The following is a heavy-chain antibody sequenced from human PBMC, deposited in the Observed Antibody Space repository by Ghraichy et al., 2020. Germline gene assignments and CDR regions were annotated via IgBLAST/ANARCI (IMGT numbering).Heavy chain of an antibody. D-gene: IGHD4-17*01. CDR2: IYYSGST. V-gene: IGHV4-39*01. Sequence: SETLSLTCTVSGGSISSSSYYWGRIRQPQGKGLEWIGSIYYSGSTYSTPSLQSPVTISVDTSKNQFSLKLSSATAADTAVYYSARHVYDDYFSWGKGTLVTVSS. CDR3: ARHVYDDYFS. CDR1: GGSISSSSYY. J-gene: IGHJ5*02.